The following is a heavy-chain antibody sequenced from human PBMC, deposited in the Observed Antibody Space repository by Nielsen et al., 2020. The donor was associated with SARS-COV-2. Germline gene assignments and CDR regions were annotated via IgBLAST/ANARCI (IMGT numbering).Heavy chain of an antibody. CDR1: GFPFSSYE. D-gene: IGHD3-10*01. CDR3: ARWGSGSSYYFDY. J-gene: IGHJ4*02. CDR2: IGGNGRNI. V-gene: IGHV3-48*03. Sequence: GALRLSCAASGFPFSSYEMNWVRQAPGKALEWLSYIGGNGRNIFYADSVKGRFTISRDNAENSLSLQMNSLRAEDTAVYYCARWGSGSSYYFDYWGQGTLVTVSS.